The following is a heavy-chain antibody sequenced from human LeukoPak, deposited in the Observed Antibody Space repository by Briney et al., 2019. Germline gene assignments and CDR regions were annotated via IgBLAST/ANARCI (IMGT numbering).Heavy chain of an antibody. Sequence: PGGSLRLSCVASGFSLSGYWMYWVRQAPGKGLMYISRNNGDGSTTNYADVVKGRFTMSRDNVKNTLYLQMNSLRVEDTAVYYCARVFGDTATGNYYYYYGMDVWGQGTTVTVSS. D-gene: IGHD3-16*01. CDR3: ARVFGDTATGNYYYYYGMDV. CDR2: NNGDGSTT. J-gene: IGHJ6*02. V-gene: IGHV3-74*01. CDR1: GFSLSGYW.